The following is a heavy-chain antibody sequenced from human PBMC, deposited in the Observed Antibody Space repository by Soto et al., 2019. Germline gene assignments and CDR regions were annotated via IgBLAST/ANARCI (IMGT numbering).Heavy chain of an antibody. D-gene: IGHD6-13*01. CDR2: INAGNGNT. V-gene: IGHV1-3*01. CDR3: ASEAIAAAAVYGMDV. Sequence: ASVKVSCKTSGYTFTSYGISWVRQAPGQRLEWMGWINAGNGNTKYSQKFPGSVTITRDTSASTAYMELSSLRSEDTAVYYCASEAIAAAAVYGMDVWGQGTTVTVSS. J-gene: IGHJ6*02. CDR1: GYTFTSYG.